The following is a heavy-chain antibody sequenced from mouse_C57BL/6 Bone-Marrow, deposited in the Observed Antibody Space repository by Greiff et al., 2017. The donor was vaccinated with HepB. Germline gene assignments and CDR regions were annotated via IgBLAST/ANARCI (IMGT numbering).Heavy chain of an antibody. J-gene: IGHJ3*01. V-gene: IGHV1-72*01. CDR2: IDPNSGRT. CDR1: GSTFTSYW. Sequence: QVQLQQSGAELVKPGASVKLSCKASGSTFTSYWVHWVKQRPGRGLEWIGRIDPNSGRTKYKEKFKSKATLTVDKPTSTAYIQRSSLTSEDSAVYYCAREVFAYWGQGTLVTVSA. CDR3: AREVFAY.